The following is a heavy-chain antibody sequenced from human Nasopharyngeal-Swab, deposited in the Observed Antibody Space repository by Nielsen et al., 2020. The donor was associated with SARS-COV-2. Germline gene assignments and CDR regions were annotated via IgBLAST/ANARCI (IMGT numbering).Heavy chain of an antibody. J-gene: IGHJ4*02. D-gene: IGHD3-22*01. Sequence: VRQAPGKGLEWVSAISGSGGSTYYADSVKDRFTISRDNSKNTLYLQMNSLRAEDTAVYYCAKGKVVVVITPLGYWGQGTLVTVSS. V-gene: IGHV3-23*01. CDR3: AKGKVVVVITPLGY. CDR2: ISGSGGST.